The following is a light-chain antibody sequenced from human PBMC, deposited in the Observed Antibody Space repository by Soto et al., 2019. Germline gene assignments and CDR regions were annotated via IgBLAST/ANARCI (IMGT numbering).Light chain of an antibody. CDR1: KSISTW. J-gene: IGKJ1*01. Sequence: DDQMTRCHSTLSASVGDRVTITCRARKSISTWLAWYEQKPGKAPKLLSYDASSLESGAPSRFSGSGSGTEFTLTISSLEHDDFATYYCQHYDSYSEAFGQGTKVDIK. CDR2: DAS. CDR3: QHYDSYSEA. V-gene: IGKV1-5*01.